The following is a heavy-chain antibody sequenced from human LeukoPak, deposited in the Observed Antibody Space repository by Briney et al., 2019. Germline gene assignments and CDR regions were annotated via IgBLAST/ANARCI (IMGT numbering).Heavy chain of an antibody. J-gene: IGHJ4*02. CDR1: GFTFSNAW. Sequence: GGSLRLSCAASGFTFSNAWMSWVRQAPGKGLEWVANIKEDGSEKYYVDSVKGRFTISRDNARNSLYLQMNSLRAEDTAVYYCASGRQLGYWGQGTLVTVSS. D-gene: IGHD6-13*01. CDR3: ASGRQLGY. V-gene: IGHV3-7*01. CDR2: IKEDGSEK.